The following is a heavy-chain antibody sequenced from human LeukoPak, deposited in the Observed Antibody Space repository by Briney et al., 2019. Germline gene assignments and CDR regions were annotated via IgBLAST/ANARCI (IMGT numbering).Heavy chain of an antibody. J-gene: IGHJ4*02. CDR1: GFTFSNAW. Sequence: GGSLRLSCAASGFTFSNAWMSWVRQAPGKGLEWVANIKEDGSEKYYVDSVKGRFTISRDNARNSLYLQMNSLRAEDTAVYYCASGRQLGYWGQGTLVTVSS. D-gene: IGHD6-13*01. CDR3: ASGRQLGY. V-gene: IGHV3-7*01. CDR2: IKEDGSEK.